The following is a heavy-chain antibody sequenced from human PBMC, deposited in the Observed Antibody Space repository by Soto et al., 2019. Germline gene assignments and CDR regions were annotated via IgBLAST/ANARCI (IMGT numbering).Heavy chain of an antibody. CDR3: AKSLDRTMVGHYYYYGMDV. Sequence: ASVKVSCKASEYTFSSYDINWVRQATGQGLEWMGWMNPNSGNTGYAPKFQGRLTMTRNTSISTAYMELSSLRSEDTAVYYCAKSLDRTMVGHYYYYGMDVWCQGTAVTVSS. J-gene: IGHJ6*02. D-gene: IGHD5-18*01. CDR2: MNPNSGNT. CDR1: EYTFSSYD. V-gene: IGHV1-8*01.